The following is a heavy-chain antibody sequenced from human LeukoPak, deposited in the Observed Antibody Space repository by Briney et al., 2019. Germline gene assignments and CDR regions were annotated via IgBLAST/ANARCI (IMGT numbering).Heavy chain of an antibody. CDR1: GDSISSSH. D-gene: IGHD3-22*01. CDR2: IYTSGST. V-gene: IGHV4-4*07. J-gene: IGHJ4*02. CDR3: ASEAYYYDSSGYYKY. Sequence: SETLSLTCTVSGDSISSSHWSWIRQPAGKGLEWIGRIYTSGSTNYNPSLKSRVTMSVDTSKNQFSLKLSSVTAADTAVYYCASEAYYYDSSGYYKYWGQGTLVTVSS.